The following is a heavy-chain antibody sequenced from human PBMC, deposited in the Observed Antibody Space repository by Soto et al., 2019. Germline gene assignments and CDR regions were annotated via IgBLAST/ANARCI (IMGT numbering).Heavy chain of an antibody. CDR3: ARRGYSSSSLNWFDP. D-gene: IGHD6-6*01. Sequence: GGSLRLSCAASGFTFSSYSMNWVRQAPGKGLEWVSSISSSSSYIYYADSVKGRFTISRDNAKNSLYLQMNSLRAEDTAVYYCARRGYSSSSLNWFDPWGQGTLVTVSS. CDR2: ISSSSSYI. V-gene: IGHV3-21*01. CDR1: GFTFSSYS. J-gene: IGHJ5*02.